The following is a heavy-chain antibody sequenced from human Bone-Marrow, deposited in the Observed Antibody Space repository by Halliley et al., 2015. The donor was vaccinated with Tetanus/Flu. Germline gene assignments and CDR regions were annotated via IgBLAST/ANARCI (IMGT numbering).Heavy chain of an antibody. Sequence: VSRVHPFGRSPPSAASVKGLFTISRDSANNTLYLQMNSLRAEDTAVYFCARPPSPYALDVWGQGTTVTVSS. J-gene: IGHJ6*02. CDR2: VHPFGRSP. CDR3: ARPPSPYALDV. V-gene: IGHV3-74*01.